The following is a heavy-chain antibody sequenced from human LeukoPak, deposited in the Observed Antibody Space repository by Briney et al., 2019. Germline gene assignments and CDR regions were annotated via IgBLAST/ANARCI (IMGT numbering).Heavy chain of an antibody. CDR1: GFTVNNNY. D-gene: IGHD1-26*01. CDR2: IHPGDNT. Sequence: GGSLRLSCAASGFTVNNNYMNWVRQAPGKGLEWVSGIHPGDNTYYADSVKGRFTISRDNSKNTLYLQMNSLRAEDTAVYYCANPGGSYNYWGQGTLVTVSS. J-gene: IGHJ4*02. CDR3: ANPGGSYNY. V-gene: IGHV3-53*05.